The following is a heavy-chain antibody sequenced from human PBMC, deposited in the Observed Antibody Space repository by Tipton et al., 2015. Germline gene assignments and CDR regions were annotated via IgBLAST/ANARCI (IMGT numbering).Heavy chain of an antibody. Sequence: TLSLTCSVSGDSINRYYWSWIRQPPGKGLECIGYIYYTGSTHYNPSLKSRVTISTDTSKNQFFLNLTSVTAADTAVYFCARARGRHGGLFDSWGQGILVTVSS. CDR2: IYYTGST. D-gene: IGHD4-23*01. V-gene: IGHV4-59*01. CDR3: ARARGRHGGLFDS. CDR1: GDSINRYY. J-gene: IGHJ4*02.